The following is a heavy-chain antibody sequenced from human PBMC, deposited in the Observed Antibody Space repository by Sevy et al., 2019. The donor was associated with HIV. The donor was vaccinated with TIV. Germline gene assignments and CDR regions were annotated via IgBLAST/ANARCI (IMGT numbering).Heavy chain of an antibody. CDR1: GFTFSDYG. CDR2: IWYDATNK. Sequence: GGCLRLSCAASGFTFSDYGMHWVRQAPGKGLEWVSVIWYDATNKYYADSVRGRFTISRDNSKSTLYLQMNSLRAEDTAIYYCVAATAGNYFDYLGQGTLVTVSS. D-gene: IGHD6-25*01. V-gene: IGHV3-33*01. J-gene: IGHJ4*02. CDR3: VAATAGNYFDY.